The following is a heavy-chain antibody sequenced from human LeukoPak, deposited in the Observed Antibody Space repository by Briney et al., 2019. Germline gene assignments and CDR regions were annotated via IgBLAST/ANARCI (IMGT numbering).Heavy chain of an antibody. CDR2: ISSSSSYI. D-gene: IGHD2-15*01. J-gene: IGHJ4*02. V-gene: IGHV3-21*01. CDR1: GFTFSSYS. CDR3: ARDAYVVVAAKDY. Sequence: GGSLRLSCAASGFTFSSYSMNWVRQAPGKGLEWVSSISSSSSYIYYADSVKGRFTISRDNAKNSLYLQMNSLRAEDTAVYYCARDAYVVVAAKDYWGQGTLVTVSS.